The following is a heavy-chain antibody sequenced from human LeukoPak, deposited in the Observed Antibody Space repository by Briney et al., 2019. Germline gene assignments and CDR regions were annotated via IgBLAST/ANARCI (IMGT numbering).Heavy chain of an antibody. CDR2: FDPEDGET. CDR3: ATATGSIYYYLDY. D-gene: IGHD1-1*01. V-gene: IGHV1-24*01. J-gene: IGHJ4*02. CDR1: GYTLTELS. Sequence: ASVKVSCKVSGYTLTELSMHWLRQAPGKGLEWMGGFDPEDGETIYAQKFQGRVTMTEDTSTDTAYMELSSLRYEDTAVYYCATATGSIYYYLDYSGQGTLVTVSS.